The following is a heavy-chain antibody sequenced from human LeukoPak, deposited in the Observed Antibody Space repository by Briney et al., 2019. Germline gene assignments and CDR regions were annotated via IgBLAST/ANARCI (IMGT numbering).Heavy chain of an antibody. Sequence: GGTLRLSCAASGFTFSYYGMNWVRQAPGKGLEWVSGVTGSGTSTYYADSVRGRFTISRDNSKNTLYLQMNSLRVEDTAVYYCAKARGWEPRRAFDIWGQGTMVTVSS. J-gene: IGHJ3*02. CDR3: AKARGWEPRRAFDI. CDR2: VTGSGTST. D-gene: IGHD1-26*01. CDR1: GFTFSYYG. V-gene: IGHV3-23*01.